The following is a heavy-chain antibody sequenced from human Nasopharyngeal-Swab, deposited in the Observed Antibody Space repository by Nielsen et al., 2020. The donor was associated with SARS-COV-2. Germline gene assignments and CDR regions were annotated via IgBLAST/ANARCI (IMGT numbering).Heavy chain of an antibody. V-gene: IGHV3-33*01. CDR3: ARGRSSSWEDYFDY. CDR1: GFTFSSYG. Sequence: GGSLRLSCAASGFTFSSYGMHWVRQAPGKGLEWVAVIWYDGSNKYYADSVKGRFTISRDNSKNTLYLQMNSLRAEDMAVYYCARGRSSSWEDYFDYWGQGTLVTVSS. CDR2: IWYDGSNK. D-gene: IGHD6-13*01. J-gene: IGHJ4*02.